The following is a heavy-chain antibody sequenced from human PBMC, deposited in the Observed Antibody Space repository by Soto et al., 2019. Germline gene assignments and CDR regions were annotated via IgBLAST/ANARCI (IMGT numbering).Heavy chain of an antibody. CDR2: ISANGGTT. CDR3: AIKGYYYHSSGYIMMFDP. V-gene: IGHV3-23*01. Sequence: GGSLRLSCAASGFTFSSYAMTWVRDAPWKWLEWVSSISANGGTTSYADSVRGRVTISRDNSNNTLVLQMNSLRAEDTAVYYCAIKGYYYHSSGYIMMFDPWGQGSLVTVSS. D-gene: IGHD3-22*01. J-gene: IGHJ5*02. CDR1: GFTFSSYA.